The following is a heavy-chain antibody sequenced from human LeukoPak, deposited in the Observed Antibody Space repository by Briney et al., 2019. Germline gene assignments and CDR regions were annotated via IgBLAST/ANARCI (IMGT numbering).Heavy chain of an antibody. CDR1: GFTFSSYS. V-gene: IGHV3-21*01. CDR3: ATIPHEGYDSSGYVDY. Sequence: PGGSLRLSCAASGFTFSSYSMNWVRQAPGKGLEWVSSISSSSSYIYYADSVKGRFTISRDNAKNPLYLQMNSLRAEDTAVYYCATIPHEGYDSSGYVDYWGQGTLVTVSS. J-gene: IGHJ4*02. CDR2: ISSSSSYI. D-gene: IGHD3-22*01.